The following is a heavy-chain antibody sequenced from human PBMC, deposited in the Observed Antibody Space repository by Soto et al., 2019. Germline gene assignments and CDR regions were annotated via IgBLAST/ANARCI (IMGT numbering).Heavy chain of an antibody. CDR2: IYYSWST. D-gene: IGHD3-16*02. V-gene: IGHV4-59*01. CDR1: GGSISSYY. J-gene: IGHJ6*02. CDR3: TRYYAFGSYRSNYSYYGTDV. Sequence: LTCTVSGGSISSYYWSWIRHPPGKGLECIGYIYYSWSTNYNPSLKRRVTISVDTSKNKCSLKLGSVTAADTAVDYCTRYYAFGSYRSNYSYYGTDVWSQGTTVKVSS.